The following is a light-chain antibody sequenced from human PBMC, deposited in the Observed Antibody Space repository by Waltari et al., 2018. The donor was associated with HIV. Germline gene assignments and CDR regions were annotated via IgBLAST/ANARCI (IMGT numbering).Light chain of an antibody. CDR2: SAS. CDR3: QQASSFPHT. Sequence: DIQMAQSPSSLSASVGDSVSMICQASHRIDGKLAWYQQQPGKAAKLLIYSASRLQSGGPSRFAGDVSATNFSRTITGLRAEDSATYYCQQASSFPHTFGGGTKVDI. CDR1: HRIDGK. V-gene: IGKV1-12*01. J-gene: IGKJ4*01.